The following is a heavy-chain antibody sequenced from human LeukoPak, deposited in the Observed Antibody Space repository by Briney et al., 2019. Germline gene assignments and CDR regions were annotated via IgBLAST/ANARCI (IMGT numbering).Heavy chain of an antibody. Sequence: GGSLRLSCAASGFTFSSYAMNWVRQAPGKGLEWVSTMSGGGGTTYYADSVKGRFAISRDTSKNTLYLLMNSLRAEDTAVYYCAKGTSVVPAAPFDYWGQGTLVTVSS. D-gene: IGHD2-2*01. CDR1: GFTFSSYA. J-gene: IGHJ4*02. CDR3: AKGTSVVPAAPFDY. V-gene: IGHV3-23*01. CDR2: MSGGGGTT.